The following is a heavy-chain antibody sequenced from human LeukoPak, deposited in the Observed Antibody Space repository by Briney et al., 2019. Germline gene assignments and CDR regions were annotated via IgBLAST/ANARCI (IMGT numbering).Heavy chain of an antibody. CDR3: ARDEAYDYGDYPGAFDI. Sequence: KASETLSLTCTVSGGSISSGGYYWSWIRQHPGKGLEWIGYIYYSGSTYYNPSLKSRVTISVDTSKNQFSLKLSSVTAADTAVYYCARDEAYDYGDYPGAFDIWGQGTMVTVSS. J-gene: IGHJ3*02. D-gene: IGHD4-17*01. CDR2: IYYSGST. CDR1: GGSISSGGYY. V-gene: IGHV4-31*03.